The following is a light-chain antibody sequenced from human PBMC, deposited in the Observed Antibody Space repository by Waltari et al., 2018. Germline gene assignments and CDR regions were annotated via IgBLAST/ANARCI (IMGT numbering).Light chain of an antibody. CDR2: DVT. Sequence: QSALTQPRSVSGSPGQSVTISCTGTSSDVGGYNYVSWYQQHPGKAPKLMIYDVTKRPSGVPDRFSGSKSGNPVSLTIYGLQAEDEADYYVCSYACGYTFVLFGGGTKLTVL. CDR1: SSDVGGYNY. J-gene: IGLJ2*01. CDR3: CSYACGYTFVL. V-gene: IGLV2-11*01.